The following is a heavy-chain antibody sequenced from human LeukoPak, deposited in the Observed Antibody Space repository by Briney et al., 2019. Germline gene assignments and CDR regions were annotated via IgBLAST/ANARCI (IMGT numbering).Heavy chain of an antibody. D-gene: IGHD6-13*01. CDR2: ISARSTII. V-gene: IGHV3-48*02. J-gene: IGHJ3*02. Sequence: GGSLRLSCVASGFTFSSYDMNWLRQAPGKGLEWVSYISARSTIIYYADSVKGRFTVSRDEAKNSMYLQMNSLRDEDTAIYYCARDAGSSWYWGSLDMWGQGTVVIVSS. CDR3: ARDAGSSWYWGSLDM. CDR1: GFTFSSYD.